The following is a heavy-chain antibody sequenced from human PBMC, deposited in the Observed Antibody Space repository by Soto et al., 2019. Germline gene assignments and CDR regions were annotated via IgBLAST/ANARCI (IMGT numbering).Heavy chain of an antibody. D-gene: IGHD3-9*01. CDR3: VIQADYKILTGYFYYGDY. Sequence: GESLQLCCRSSVYSFPVYWIGWVRLMPGTGVEWMGLVYPGDSDARYSPYFQGPFTISVATAINTACLRWNSWTASDTAMYYWVIQADYKILTGYFYYGDYWGQGSLVTVSS. V-gene: IGHV5-51*01. J-gene: IGHJ4*02. CDR2: VYPGDSDA. CDR1: VYSFPVYW.